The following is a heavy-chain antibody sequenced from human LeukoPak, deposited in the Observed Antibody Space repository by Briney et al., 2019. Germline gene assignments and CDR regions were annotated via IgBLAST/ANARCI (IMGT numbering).Heavy chain of an antibody. Sequence: SETLSLTCTVAGGSINSHSHHWGWIRQPPGKGLEWIGSIYYSGTTSYNPSLESRATISVDTSKNHFSLKVTSVTAADTAVYYCARRGDILTDYAFDFWGQGILVTVSS. J-gene: IGHJ4*02. V-gene: IGHV4-39*02. CDR1: GGSINSHSHH. D-gene: IGHD3-9*01. CDR2: IYYSGTT. CDR3: ARRGDILTDYAFDF.